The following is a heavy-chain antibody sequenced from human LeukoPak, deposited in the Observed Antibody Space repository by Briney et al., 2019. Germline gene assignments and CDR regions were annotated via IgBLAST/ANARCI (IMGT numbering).Heavy chain of an antibody. D-gene: IGHD3/OR15-3a*01. CDR1: NGSISSYY. Sequence: SETLSLTCTVSNGSISSYYWSWIRQPPGKGLEWIGYIYYSGTTNYNPSLRSRFIISLHKSKNQFSLKLNSVTAADTAVYYCARQTGSGLFILPGGQGTLVTVSS. CDR2: IYYSGTT. CDR3: ARQTGSGLFILP. V-gene: IGHV4-59*08. J-gene: IGHJ4*02.